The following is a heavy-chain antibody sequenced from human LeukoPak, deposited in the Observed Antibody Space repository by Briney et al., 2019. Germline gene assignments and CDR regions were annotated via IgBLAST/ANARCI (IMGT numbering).Heavy chain of an antibody. CDR2: MNPNSGNT. V-gene: IGHV1-8*01. Sequence: ASVKVSCKASGYTFTSYDINWVRQATGQGLEWMGWMNPNSGNTGYAQKFQGRVTMTRNTSISTAYMELSSLRSEDTAVYYCARGDYGDEIYYYYMDVWGKGTTVTISS. D-gene: IGHD4-17*01. CDR3: ARGDYGDEIYYYYMDV. J-gene: IGHJ6*03. CDR1: GYTFTSYD.